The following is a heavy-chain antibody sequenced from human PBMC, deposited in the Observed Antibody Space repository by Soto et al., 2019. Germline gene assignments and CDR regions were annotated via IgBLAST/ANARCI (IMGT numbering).Heavy chain of an antibody. CDR2: ISSSGSSK. J-gene: IGHJ3*02. D-gene: IGHD2-21*02. Sequence: GGSLRLSCAASGFTFSDYYMTWIRQAPGKGLEWVSYISSSGSSKYYADSVKGRFTISRENTKNSLYLQVNNLRAEDTALYYCARDLGDRDAFDIWGQGTMVTVS. V-gene: IGHV3-11*01. CDR3: ARDLGDRDAFDI. CDR1: GFTFSDYY.